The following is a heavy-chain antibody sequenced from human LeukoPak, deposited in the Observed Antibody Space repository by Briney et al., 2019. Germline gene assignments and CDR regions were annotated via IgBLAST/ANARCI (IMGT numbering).Heavy chain of an antibody. Sequence: TGGSLRLSCVASGFTFSNYAMSWVRQAPGKGLEWVSGIVNSGGSTYYADSVKGRLTISRDNSKKTVYLQMSSLRGDDTAVYYCARSSLSVISTFDFDYWGQGTLVTVSS. J-gene: IGHJ4*02. V-gene: IGHV3-23*01. CDR2: IVNSGGST. CDR3: ARSSLSVISTFDFDY. D-gene: IGHD2-21*01. CDR1: GFTFSNYA.